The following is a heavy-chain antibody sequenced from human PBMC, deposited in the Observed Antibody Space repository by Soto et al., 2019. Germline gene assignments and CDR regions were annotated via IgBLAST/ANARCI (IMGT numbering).Heavy chain of an antibody. CDR1: GFTFSSYA. D-gene: IGHD3-10*01. Sequence: GGSLRLSCAASGFTFSSYAMSWVRQAPGKGLEWVSAISGSGGSTYYADSVKGRFTISRDNSKNTLYLQMSSLRAEDTAVYYCAKGPDLKYYYGSGSYSDYWGQGTLVTVSS. CDR2: ISGSGGST. CDR3: AKGPDLKYYYGSGSYSDY. J-gene: IGHJ4*02. V-gene: IGHV3-23*01.